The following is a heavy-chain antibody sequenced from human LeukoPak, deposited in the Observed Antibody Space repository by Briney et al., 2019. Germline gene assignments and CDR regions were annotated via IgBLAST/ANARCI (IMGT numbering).Heavy chain of an antibody. V-gene: IGHV4-61*02. CDR2: IYTSGST. J-gene: IGHJ4*02. Sequence: SETLSLTCTVSGGSISSGSYYWSWIRQPAGKGLEWIGRIYTSGSTNYNPSLKSRVTMSVDTSKNQFSLKLSSVTAADTAVYYCARATVLDYWGQGTLVTVSS. CDR1: GGSISSGSYY. CDR3: ARATVLDY. D-gene: IGHD4-17*01.